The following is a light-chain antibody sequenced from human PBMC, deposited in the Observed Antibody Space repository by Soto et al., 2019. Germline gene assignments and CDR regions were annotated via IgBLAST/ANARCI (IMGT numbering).Light chain of an antibody. CDR2: VKSDGSH. Sequence: QSVLTQSPSASASLGASVKLTCALNSGHNTYIVAWHQQQPEKGPRYLMKVKSDGSHIRGDGIPDRFSGSSSGAERYLTISSLQSEDEADYYCQTWGTGIRVFGGGTKLTVL. CDR3: QTWGTGIRV. V-gene: IGLV4-69*01. CDR1: SGHNTYI. J-gene: IGLJ2*01.